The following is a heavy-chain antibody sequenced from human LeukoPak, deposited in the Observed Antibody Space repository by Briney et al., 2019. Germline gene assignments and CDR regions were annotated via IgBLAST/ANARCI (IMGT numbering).Heavy chain of an antibody. V-gene: IGHV1-8*01. CDR1: GYTFTSYD. J-gene: IGHJ6*02. CDR3: ARGHYRSGSYYRMGYYYGMDV. CDR2: MNPNSGNT. D-gene: IGHD3-10*01. Sequence: ASVKVSCKASGYTFTSYDINWVRQATGQGLEWMGWMNPNSGNTGYAQKFQGRVTMTRNTSISTAYMELSSLRSEDTAVYYCARGHYRSGSYYRMGYYYGMDVWGQGTTVTVSS.